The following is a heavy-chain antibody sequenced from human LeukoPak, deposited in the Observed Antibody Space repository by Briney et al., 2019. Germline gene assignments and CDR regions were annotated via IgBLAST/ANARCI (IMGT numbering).Heavy chain of an antibody. D-gene: IGHD3-10*01. CDR1: GSSFTSYW. J-gene: IGHJ4*02. V-gene: IGHV5-51*01. CDR3: ARHGRGNYVGY. Sequence: GGPPQISFQGSGSSFTSYWIGWARQLRGKGLGWMWIIYPGESDTKYSPSFQGQVTISADKSISTAYLQWSSLKASDTAMYYCARHGRGNYVGYRGQETLGTVSS. CDR2: IYPGESDT.